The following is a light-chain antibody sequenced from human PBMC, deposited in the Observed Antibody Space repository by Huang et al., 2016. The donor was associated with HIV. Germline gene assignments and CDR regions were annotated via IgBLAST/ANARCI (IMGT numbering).Light chain of an antibody. CDR3: QQYYSFLFT. J-gene: IGKJ3*01. CDR1: QDITNS. CDR2: AAS. Sequence: DIEMTQSPSSLPASVGDRVTITCRASQDITNSLAWYQLKPGQAPTLLLYAASKLESGVPSRFIGSGSATDYTLTITSLQPEDFATYYCQQYYSFLFTFGPGTTVDV. V-gene: IGKV1-NL1*01.